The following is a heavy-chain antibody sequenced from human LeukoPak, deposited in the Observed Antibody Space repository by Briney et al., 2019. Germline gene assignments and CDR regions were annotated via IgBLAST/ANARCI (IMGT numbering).Heavy chain of an antibody. V-gene: IGHV3-74*01. CDR2: VNSDGSST. D-gene: IGHD4-17*01. CDR1: GFAFSSYW. Sequence: GGSLRLSCAASGFAFSSYWLHWVRQAPGKGLVWVSRVNSDGSSTNYADSVEGRFTVSRDNAKSTLFLQMNSLRVEDTALYYCVSGDYGNYWGQGTLVTVSS. CDR3: VSGDYGNY. J-gene: IGHJ4*02.